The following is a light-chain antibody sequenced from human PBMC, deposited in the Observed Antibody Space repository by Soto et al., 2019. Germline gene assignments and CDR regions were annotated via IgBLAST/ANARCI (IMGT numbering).Light chain of an antibody. CDR3: SSYRSGSTYV. V-gene: IGLV2-14*01. Sequence: QSALTQPASVSGSPGQSITVSCTGTSSDVGGYNYVSWYQQHPGKAPRLMIYDVTNRPSGVSNRFSGSKSGNTASLTISGLQAEDYADYYCSSYRSGSTYVFGTGTKVTVL. CDR1: SSDVGGYNY. J-gene: IGLJ1*01. CDR2: DVT.